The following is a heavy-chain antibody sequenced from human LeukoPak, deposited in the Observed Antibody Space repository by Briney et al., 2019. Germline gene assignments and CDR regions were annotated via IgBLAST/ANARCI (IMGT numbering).Heavy chain of an antibody. CDR3: ATGRSCTTCYLPDY. CDR1: GLTFTNYW. V-gene: IGHV3-7*01. CDR2: INQDGGEK. D-gene: IGHD2-2*01. Sequence: GGSLRLSCAASGLTFTNYWMSWVRQAPGKGLECVANINQDGGEKYYVDSVKGRFTISRDNAKNSLYLQMNSLRAEDTAVYHCATGRSCTTCYLPDYWGQGTLVTVSS. J-gene: IGHJ4*02.